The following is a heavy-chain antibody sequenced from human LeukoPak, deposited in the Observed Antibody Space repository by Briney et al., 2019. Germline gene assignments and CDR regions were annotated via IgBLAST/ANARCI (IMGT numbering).Heavy chain of an antibody. CDR3: ARSSGASAW. D-gene: IGHD2-15*01. CDR1: GASISSGPW. J-gene: IGHJ4*02. Sequence: SETLSLTCAVSGASISSGPWWSWVRQPPGKGLEWIGDILHSGSTNYNPSLKSRVTISIDKSKNQFSLKLTSVTAADTAVYYSARSSGASAWWGQGTLVTVSS. CDR2: ILHSGST. V-gene: IGHV4-4*02.